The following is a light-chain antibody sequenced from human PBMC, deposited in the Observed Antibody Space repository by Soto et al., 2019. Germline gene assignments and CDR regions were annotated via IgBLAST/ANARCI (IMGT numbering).Light chain of an antibody. CDR1: QAISSY. CDR3: QQYYSYPPLT. V-gene: IGKV1-9*01. CDR2: AAS. Sequence: DIQLTQAPSFLSSSAGYRVSITCLASQAISSYLAWYQQKPGEAPKLLIYAASTLYGGVPSRFSGSGSGTDFTLTISCLQSEDFATYYCQQYYSYPPLTFGGGTKVDNK. J-gene: IGKJ4*01.